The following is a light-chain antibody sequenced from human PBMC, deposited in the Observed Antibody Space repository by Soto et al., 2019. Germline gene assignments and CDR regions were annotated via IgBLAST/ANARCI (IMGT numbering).Light chain of an antibody. CDR1: QSVSSRR. V-gene: IGKV3-20*01. CDR2: GAS. CDR3: QQYGSSLI. J-gene: IGKJ5*01. Sequence: EVVITQSPATLSVSPGQRATLACRASQSVSSRRLAWYQQKPGQAPRFPIYGASTRPIGIPDRFSGSGSGTDFTLTISRLEPEDFAVYYCQQYGSSLILGQGTRLEIK.